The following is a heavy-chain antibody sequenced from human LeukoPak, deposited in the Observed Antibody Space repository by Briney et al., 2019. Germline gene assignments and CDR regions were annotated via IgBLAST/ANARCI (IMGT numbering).Heavy chain of an antibody. Sequence: KTSETLSLTCTVSGGSISSYYWSWIRQPPGEGLEWIGYIYYSGSTNYNPSLKSRVTISVDTSKNQFSLKLSSVTAADTAVYYCARAGRVPAAAPYYFDYWGQGTLVTVSS. CDR2: IYYSGST. CDR3: ARAGRVPAAAPYYFDY. D-gene: IGHD2-2*01. CDR1: GGSISSYY. J-gene: IGHJ4*02. V-gene: IGHV4-59*01.